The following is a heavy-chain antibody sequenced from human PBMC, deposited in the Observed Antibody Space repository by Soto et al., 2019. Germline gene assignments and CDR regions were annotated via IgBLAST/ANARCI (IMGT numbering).Heavy chain of an antibody. CDR1: GGSITSPTGY. CDR3: ARHVDSRGHVRGGMDV. V-gene: IGHV4-39*01. D-gene: IGHD3-10*02. J-gene: IGHJ6*02. CDR2: VYYSGSS. Sequence: PSGALSVTRTVSGGSITSPTGYWGWIRQPPGKGGEWIGDVYYSGSSYDNPPLQSRLAISLDTSNTHFSLRLTSLTPADPAVYYCARHVDSRGHVRGGMDVWGQGTIVTVSS.